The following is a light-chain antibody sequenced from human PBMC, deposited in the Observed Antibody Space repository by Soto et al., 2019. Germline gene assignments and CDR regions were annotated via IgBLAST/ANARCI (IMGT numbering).Light chain of an antibody. CDR3: QQFYDLPLT. CDR2: DAS. V-gene: IGKV1-33*01. Sequence: DIQMTQSPSALSASVGDRVTITFQASQDISDVLNWYQQQPGKAPKVLIYDASKLQTGVPSRFSGRGSGKDFTFTISSLQPDDSGTYYCQQFYDLPLTFGQGTRLEIK. CDR1: QDISDV. J-gene: IGKJ5*01.